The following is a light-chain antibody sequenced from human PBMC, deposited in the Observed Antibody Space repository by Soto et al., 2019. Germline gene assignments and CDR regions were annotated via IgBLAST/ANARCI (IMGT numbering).Light chain of an antibody. Sequence: NVLPQSTGTLSLTPGDRASLSCRASQSVSNNYLAWHQQRPGQAPRLLIFGASNRATGVPDRFTGSASGTDFTLTISRLQPEDFALYFCQQYASPPVTFGGGTKVDI. CDR1: QSVSNNY. J-gene: IGKJ4*01. CDR3: QQYASPPVT. V-gene: IGKV3-20*01. CDR2: GAS.